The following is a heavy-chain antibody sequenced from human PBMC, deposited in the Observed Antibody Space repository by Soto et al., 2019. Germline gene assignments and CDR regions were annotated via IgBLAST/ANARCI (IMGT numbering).Heavy chain of an antibody. J-gene: IGHJ5*02. V-gene: IGHV1-46*01. D-gene: IGHD2-2*01. CDR3: ARGGQKIVVVPAAINWCDP. Sequence: QVQLVQSGAEVKKPGASVKVSCKASGYTFTSYYMHWVRQAPGQGLEWMGIIKPSGGSTSYAQKFQGRVTMDRDTSPSTVYMELTSLRYEDTAVYYCARGGQKIVVVPAAINWCDPWGQGTLVTVSS. CDR1: GYTFTSYY. CDR2: IKPSGGST.